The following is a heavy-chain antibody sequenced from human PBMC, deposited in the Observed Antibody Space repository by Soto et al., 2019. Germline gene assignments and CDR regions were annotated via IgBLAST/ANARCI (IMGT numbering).Heavy chain of an antibody. CDR3: ERDIIGRRFDP. D-gene: IGHD1-20*01. CDR2: IYYSGST. J-gene: IGHJ5*02. V-gene: IGHV4-30-4*01. CDR1: GGSISSGDYY. Sequence: SETLSLTCTVSGGSISSGDYYWSWIRQPPGKGLEWIGYIYYSGSTYYNPSLKSRVTISVDTSKNQFSLKLSSVTAADTAVYYCERDIIGRRFDPWGQGTLVTVSS.